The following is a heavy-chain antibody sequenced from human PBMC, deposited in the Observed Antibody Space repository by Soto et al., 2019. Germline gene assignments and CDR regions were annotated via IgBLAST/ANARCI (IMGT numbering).Heavy chain of an antibody. CDR2: IYGDDDQ. Sequence: QITLKESGPTLVKPTQTLTLTCTFSGFSLTTSGLGVAWIRQPPGKALEWLALIYGDDDQHYSPSLKSRLAISKDITNNQVVLTLTNVDPVDTATYYCARGGMWRSFDFWGQGTQVTVSS. V-gene: IGHV2-5*02. CDR1: GFSLTTSGLG. D-gene: IGHD2-21*01. J-gene: IGHJ4*02. CDR3: ARGGMWRSFDF.